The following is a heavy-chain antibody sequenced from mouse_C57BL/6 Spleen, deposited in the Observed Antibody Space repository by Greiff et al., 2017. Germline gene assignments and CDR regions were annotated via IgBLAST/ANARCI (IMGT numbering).Heavy chain of an antibody. CDR1: GYAFTNYL. J-gene: IGHJ1*03. Sequence: VQLQQSGAELVRLGTSVKVSCKASGYAFTNYLIEWVKQRPGQGLEWIGVINPGSGGTNYNEKFKGKATLTADKSSSTAYMQLSSLTSEDSAVYFCARSEITTVVASNWYFDVWGTGTTVTVSS. CDR3: ARSEITTVVASNWYFDV. D-gene: IGHD1-1*01. V-gene: IGHV1-54*01. CDR2: INPGSGGT.